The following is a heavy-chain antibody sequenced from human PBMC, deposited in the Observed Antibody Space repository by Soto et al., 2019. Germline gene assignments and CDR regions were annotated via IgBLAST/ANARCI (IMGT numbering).Heavy chain of an antibody. V-gene: IGHV3-30*03. J-gene: IGHJ4*02. D-gene: IGHD6-6*01. Sequence: QVQLVESGGGVVQPGKSLRLSCAASGFTFSSYAMHWARQAPGKGLEWVTVISIRGGDEYYAESVRGRFTISRDDSKNTLYLQMDSLRVEDTAVYYCARGTIEARQPLDYWGQGTLVTVSS. CDR2: ISIRGGDE. CDR3: ARGTIEARQPLDY. CDR1: GFTFSSYA.